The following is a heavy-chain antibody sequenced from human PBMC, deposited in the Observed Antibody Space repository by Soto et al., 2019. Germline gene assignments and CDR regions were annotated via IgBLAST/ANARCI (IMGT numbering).Heavy chain of an antibody. CDR2: IKSKTDGGTT. D-gene: IGHD3-9*01. CDR1: GFTLSSAW. V-gene: IGHV3-15*01. J-gene: IGHJ6*02. CDR3: TTAPRIFRYFDWLNPLDV. Sequence: GGSLRLSCAASGFTLSSAWMSWVREAPGKGLEWVGRIKSKTDGGTTDYSAPVKGRFTISRYESKNTLDLQMNSLKTEDTAVSYCTTAPRIFRYFDWLNPLDVWGQGTTVTVSS.